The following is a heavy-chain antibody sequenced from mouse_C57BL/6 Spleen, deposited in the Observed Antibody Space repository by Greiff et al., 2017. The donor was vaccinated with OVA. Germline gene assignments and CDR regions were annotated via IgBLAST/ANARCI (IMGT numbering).Heavy chain of an antibody. CDR2: INPSTGGT. CDR1: GYSFTGYY. J-gene: IGHJ4*01. D-gene: IGHD2-4*01. CDR3: ARRDYDRAMDY. V-gene: IGHV1-42*01. Sequence: EVKLQQSGPELVKPGASVKISCKASGYSFTGYYMNWVKQSPEKSLEWIGEINPSTGGTTYNQKFKAKATLTVDKSSSTAYMQLKSLTSEDSAVYYCARRDYDRAMDYWGQGTSVTVSS.